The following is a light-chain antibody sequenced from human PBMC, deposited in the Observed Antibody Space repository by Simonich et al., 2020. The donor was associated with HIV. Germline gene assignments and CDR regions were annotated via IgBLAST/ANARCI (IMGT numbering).Light chain of an antibody. Sequence: QSALTQPRSVSGSPGQSVTISCTGTSSDVGGYNYVSWYQQHPGKAPKLIIYDVSQRPSGVPDRFSGSKSANTASLTISGLQAEDEADYYCSSYTSSSTDWVFGGGTKLTVL. V-gene: IGLV2-11*01. CDR3: SSYTSSSTDWV. CDR1: SSDVGGYNY. J-gene: IGLJ3*02. CDR2: DVS.